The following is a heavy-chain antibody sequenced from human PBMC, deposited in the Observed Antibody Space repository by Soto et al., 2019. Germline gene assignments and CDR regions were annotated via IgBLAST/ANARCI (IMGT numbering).Heavy chain of an antibody. J-gene: IGHJ5*02. V-gene: IGHV4-34*01. D-gene: IGHD3-3*01. CDR3: ATRITVFGLLIPPFDP. Sequence: SETLSLTCAVYGGSVNGYHWNWIRQPPGKGLEWIGEINHTGGTHYNPSLKSRVTMSVDTSKNQFSLRLSSVTAADTAIYYCATRITVFGLLIPPFDPWGQGTQVTVSS. CDR2: INHTGGT. CDR1: GGSVNGYH.